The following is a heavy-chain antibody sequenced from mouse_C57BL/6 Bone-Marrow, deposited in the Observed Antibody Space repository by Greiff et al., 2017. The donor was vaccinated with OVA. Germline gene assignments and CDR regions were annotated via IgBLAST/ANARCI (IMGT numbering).Heavy chain of an antibody. V-gene: IGHV1-55*01. CDR2: IYPGSGST. D-gene: IGHD2-3*01. CDR1: GYTFTSYW. J-gene: IGHJ4*01. Sequence: QVQLQQSGAELVKPGASVKMSCKASGYTFTSYWITWVKQRPGQGLEWIGDIYPGSGSTNYNEKFKSKATLTVDTSSSTAYMQLSSLTSEDSAVYYCAKGTLRWLLPYAMDYWGQGTSVTVSS. CDR3: AKGTLRWLLPYAMDY.